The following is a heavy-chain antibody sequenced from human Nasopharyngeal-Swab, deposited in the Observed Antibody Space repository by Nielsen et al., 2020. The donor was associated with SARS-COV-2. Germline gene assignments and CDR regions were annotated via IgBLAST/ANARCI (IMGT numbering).Heavy chain of an antibody. Sequence: QTRSLTRAIPGDSVSNDRDGWNWIRQTPSRGLEWLGRTYYRSEWYNDYAGSVKSRITIKPDPSTNQFSLQLNSVTPEDTAVYYCARDEGAHNSWGQGTLVTVSS. D-gene: IGHD3-16*01. CDR1: GDSVSNDRDG. CDR3: ARDEGAHNS. CDR2: TYYRSEWYN. V-gene: IGHV6-1*01. J-gene: IGHJ4*02.